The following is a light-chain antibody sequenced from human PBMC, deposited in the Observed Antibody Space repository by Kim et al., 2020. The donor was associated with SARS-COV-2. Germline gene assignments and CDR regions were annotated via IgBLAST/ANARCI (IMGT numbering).Light chain of an antibody. V-gene: IGKV3-15*01. CDR2: GAS. Sequence: STGARATLSCWASQSVRTNLAWYQHKPGQAPRLLIYGASTRATGIPARFSGSGSGREFTLTISSLQSEDFGLYYCEQYNHWPPITFGQGTRLEIK. J-gene: IGKJ5*01. CDR3: EQYNHWPPIT. CDR1: QSVRTN.